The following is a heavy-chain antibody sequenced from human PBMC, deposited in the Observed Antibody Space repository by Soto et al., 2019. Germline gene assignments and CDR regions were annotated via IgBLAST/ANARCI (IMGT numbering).Heavy chain of an antibody. Sequence: QVQLVQSGAEVKKPGSSVKVSCKASGGTFSSYAISWVRQAPGQGLEWMGGIIPIFGTANYAQKFQGRVTITADKSTSTAYMELISLRSEDTAVYYCATDDGDYARLYYYYGMDVWGQGTTVTVSS. V-gene: IGHV1-69*06. CDR3: ATDDGDYARLYYYYGMDV. CDR1: GGTFSSYA. D-gene: IGHD4-17*01. J-gene: IGHJ6*02. CDR2: IIPIFGTA.